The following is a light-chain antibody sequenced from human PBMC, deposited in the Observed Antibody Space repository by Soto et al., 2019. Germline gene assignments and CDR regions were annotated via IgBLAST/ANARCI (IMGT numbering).Light chain of an antibody. V-gene: IGKV3-15*01. Sequence: EVGMTQSPATLSVSPGERATLSCRASQSVSSNLAWYQQKPGQTPRLLMYGASTRATGIPARFSGSGSGTEFTLTISSLQPEDFATYYCQQLNSYLITFGQGTRLEIK. CDR3: QQLNSYLIT. CDR2: GAS. CDR1: QSVSSN. J-gene: IGKJ5*01.